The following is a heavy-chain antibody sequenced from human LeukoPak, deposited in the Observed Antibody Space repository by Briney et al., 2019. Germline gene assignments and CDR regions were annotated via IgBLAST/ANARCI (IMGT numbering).Heavy chain of an antibody. CDR3: AKSLYGGCDY. Sequence: GGSLRLSCAASGFTFSSYAMSWVRQAPGKGLEWVSAISGSGDSTYYGDSVKGRFTIFRDNSKNTVYLQMNSLRVEDTAVYYCAKSLYGGCDYWGQGTVVTVSS. D-gene: IGHD3-16*02. CDR1: GFTFSSYA. V-gene: IGHV3-23*01. J-gene: IGHJ4*02. CDR2: ISGSGDST.